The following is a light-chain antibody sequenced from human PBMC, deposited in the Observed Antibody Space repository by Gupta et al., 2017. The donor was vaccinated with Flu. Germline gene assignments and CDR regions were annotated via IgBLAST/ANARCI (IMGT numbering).Light chain of an antibody. Sequence: GKTASTTCSGDACSNKDAYWYQQKAGQALVLVIYKDNERPAGIPGRFSGSRSGTTVTVTISGGQAEDEGDYYCQSADSTGTWVFGGGTRLTVL. V-gene: IGLV3-25*03. CDR3: QSADSTGTWV. CDR1: ACSNKD. CDR2: KDN. J-gene: IGLJ3*02.